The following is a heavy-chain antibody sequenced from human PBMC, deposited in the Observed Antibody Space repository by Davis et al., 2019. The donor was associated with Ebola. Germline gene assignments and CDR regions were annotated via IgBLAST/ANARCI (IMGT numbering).Heavy chain of an antibody. CDR3: ARGSFDFLTGYFYYFDY. CDR1: GYTFTSYY. Sequence: AASVKVSCKASGYTFTSYYMHWVRQAPGQGLEWMGRINPSGGSTTYAQKFQDRVTMTRDTSTSTVYMELSSLRSEDTAVYFCARGSFDFLTGYFYYFDYWGQGTLVTVSS. J-gene: IGHJ4*02. V-gene: IGHV1-46*01. CDR2: INPSGGST. D-gene: IGHD3-9*01.